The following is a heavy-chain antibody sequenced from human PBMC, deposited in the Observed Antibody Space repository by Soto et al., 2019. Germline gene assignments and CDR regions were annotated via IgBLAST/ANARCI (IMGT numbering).Heavy chain of an antibody. V-gene: IGHV3-53*02. Sequence: VQLVESGGGLIQAGGSLRLSCAVSGFTVSNNFMMWVRQAPGKGLEWVSLIYSGGSISYADSVKGRSTISRDGSMNMLYLQMNSLTAKDTAVYYCARDGNGQRGSPHWGQGTLVTVSS. CDR2: IYSGGSI. D-gene: IGHD3-16*01. CDR3: ARDGNGQRGSPH. J-gene: IGHJ4*02. CDR1: GFTVSNNF.